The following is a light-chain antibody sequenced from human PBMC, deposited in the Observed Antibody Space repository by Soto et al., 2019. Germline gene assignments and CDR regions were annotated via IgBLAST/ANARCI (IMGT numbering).Light chain of an antibody. CDR1: QRVTSNY. Sequence: VLDKTRGTQCLAGEGGDTVCCRASQRVTSNYLAWYQQKPGQAPRLLIFGASIRDTGIPDRFSGSGSGTDFTFTISRLEPEDFAVYYWHQHGSLPGKFRQGTKVDIK. CDR2: GAS. J-gene: IGKJ1*01. V-gene: IGKV3-20*01. CDR3: HQHGSLPGK.